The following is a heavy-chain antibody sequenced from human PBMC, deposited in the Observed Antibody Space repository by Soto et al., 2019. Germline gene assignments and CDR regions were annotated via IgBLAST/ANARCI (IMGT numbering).Heavy chain of an antibody. Sequence: SVKVSCKASGGTFSSYAISWVRQAPGQGLEWMGGIIPIFGTANYAQKFQGRVTITADKSTSTAYMELSSLRSEDTAVYYCASGSRHYYDKVYFDYWGQGTLVTVSS. CDR3: ASGSRHYYDKVYFDY. J-gene: IGHJ4*02. D-gene: IGHD3-22*01. CDR2: IIPIFGTA. V-gene: IGHV1-69*06. CDR1: GGTFSSYA.